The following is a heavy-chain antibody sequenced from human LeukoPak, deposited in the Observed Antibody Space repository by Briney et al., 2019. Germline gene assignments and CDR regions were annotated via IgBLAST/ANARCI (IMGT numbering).Heavy chain of an antibody. J-gene: IGHJ6*03. CDR1: GCTFTGYY. CDR2: INPNSGGT. CDR3: ARERIQLWFAYYYYMDV. D-gene: IGHD5-18*01. Sequence: ASVKVSCKASGCTFTGYYMHWVRQAPGQGLEWMGWINPNSGGTNYAQKFQGRVTMTRDTSISTAYMELSRLRSGDTAVYYCARERIQLWFAYYYYMDVWGKGTTVTVSS. V-gene: IGHV1-2*02.